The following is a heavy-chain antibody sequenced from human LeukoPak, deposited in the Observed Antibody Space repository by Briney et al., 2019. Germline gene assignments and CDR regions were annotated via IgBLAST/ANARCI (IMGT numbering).Heavy chain of an antibody. V-gene: IGHV3-49*03. J-gene: IGHJ4*02. CDR1: GFTFGDYA. CDR3: TRSGTYVFDC. D-gene: IGHD1-26*01. CDR2: IRSKHYGGAI. Sequence: GRSLRLSCTASGFTFGDYAMSWFRQAPGKGLEWVGFIRSKHYGGAIEYAASVRGRFTISRDDSKSIAYLQMNSLRAEDTAMYYCTRSGTYVFDCWGQGTLVTVSS.